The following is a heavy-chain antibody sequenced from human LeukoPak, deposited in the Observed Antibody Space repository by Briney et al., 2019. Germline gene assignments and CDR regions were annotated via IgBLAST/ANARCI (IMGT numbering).Heavy chain of an antibody. D-gene: IGHD6-19*01. CDR3: ARDSGYSSGWYWDY. Sequence: SETLSLTCTVSGGSINGYQWSWIRQPAGKGLEWIGRIYTSGSTNYNPSLKSRVTMSVDTSKNQFSLKLSSVTAADTAVYYCARDSGYSSGWYWDYWGQGTLVTVSS. V-gene: IGHV4-4*07. CDR2: IYTSGST. J-gene: IGHJ4*02. CDR1: GGSINGYQ.